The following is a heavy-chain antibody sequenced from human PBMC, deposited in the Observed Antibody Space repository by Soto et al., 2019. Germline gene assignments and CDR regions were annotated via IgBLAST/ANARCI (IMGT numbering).Heavy chain of an antibody. CDR3: ARAINDYGDPFDY. D-gene: IGHD4-17*01. Sequence: GGSLRLSCAASGFTFSSYGMHWVRQAPGKGLEWVAVIWYDGSKKYYADSVKGRFTISRDNSKNTLYLQMNSLRAEDTAVYYCARAINDYGDPFDYWGQGTLVTVSS. J-gene: IGHJ4*02. V-gene: IGHV3-33*01. CDR2: IWYDGSKK. CDR1: GFTFSSYG.